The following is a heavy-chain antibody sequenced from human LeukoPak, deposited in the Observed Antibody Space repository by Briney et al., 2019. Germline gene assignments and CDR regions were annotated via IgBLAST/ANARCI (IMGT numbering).Heavy chain of an antibody. D-gene: IGHD3-10*01. J-gene: IGHJ4*02. Sequence: ASVKLSCKVSGYTLTELSMHWVRQAPGKGLEWMGGFDPEDGETIYAHKFQGRVTMTEDTSTHTAYMELSSLRSEDTAVYYCATDMMVRGVIGSYYFDYWGQGTLVTVSS. CDR3: ATDMMVRGVIGSYYFDY. CDR2: FDPEDGET. CDR1: GYTLTELS. V-gene: IGHV1-24*01.